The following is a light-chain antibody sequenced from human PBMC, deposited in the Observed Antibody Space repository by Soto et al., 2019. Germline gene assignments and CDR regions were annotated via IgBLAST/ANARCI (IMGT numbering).Light chain of an antibody. CDR1: QTVTSSQ. CDR3: QQYAKSPYT. CDR2: GAS. J-gene: IGKJ2*01. V-gene: IGKV3-20*01. Sequence: EIVLTQSPDTLSLSPGERATLSRTASQTVTSSQLAWYQQKPGQAPRLLVYGASSRATGIPDRFSGSGSETDFTLTINRLEPEDFAVYFCQQYAKSPYTFGQGTKVEVK.